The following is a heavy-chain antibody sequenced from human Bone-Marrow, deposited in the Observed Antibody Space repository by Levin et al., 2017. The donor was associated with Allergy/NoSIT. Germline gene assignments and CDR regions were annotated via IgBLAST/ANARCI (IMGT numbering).Heavy chain of an antibody. CDR1: EFNFSDYY. V-gene: IGHV3-11*01. J-gene: IGHJ2*01. CDR3: ARDYGYGDRYFDL. Sequence: PGGSLRLSCAASEFNFSDYYMSWIRQAPGKGLEWVSYISSRGTSKYYGDSVKGRFTISRDSAKNLLYLEMNSLRAEDTAVYYCARDYGYGDRYFDLWGRGTLVTVSS. D-gene: IGHD5-18*01. CDR2: ISSRGTSK.